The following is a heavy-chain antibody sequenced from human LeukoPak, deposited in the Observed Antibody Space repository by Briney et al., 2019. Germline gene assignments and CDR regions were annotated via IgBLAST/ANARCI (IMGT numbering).Heavy chain of an antibody. CDR2: ITGSGGTT. Sequence: PGGSLRLSCAASGFTFSNSAMSWVRQAPGKGLEWVSTITGSGGTTFYADSVKGRFTISRGNSKNTLSLQMNSLRAEDTALYYCATALSIASAGYYFVYWGQGTLVTVSS. CDR3: ATALSIASAGYYFVY. CDR1: GFTFSNSA. V-gene: IGHV3-23*01. D-gene: IGHD6-13*01. J-gene: IGHJ4*02.